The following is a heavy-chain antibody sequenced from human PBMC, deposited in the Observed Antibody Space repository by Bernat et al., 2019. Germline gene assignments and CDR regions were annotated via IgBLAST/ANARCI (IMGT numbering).Heavy chain of an antibody. CDR1: GYTFTSYD. J-gene: IGHJ4*02. CDR3: ARGRRYSYGYGFDY. Sequence: QVQLVQSGAEVKKPGASVKVSCKASGYTFTSYDINWVRQATGQGLKWMGWMNPNSGNTGYAQKFQGRVTMTRNTSISTAYMELSSLRSEDTAVYYCARGRRYSYGYGFDYWGQGTLVTVSS. V-gene: IGHV1-8*01. D-gene: IGHD5-18*01. CDR2: MNPNSGNT.